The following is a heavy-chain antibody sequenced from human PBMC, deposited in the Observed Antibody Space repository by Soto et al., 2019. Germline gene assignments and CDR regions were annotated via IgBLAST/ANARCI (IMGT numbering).Heavy chain of an antibody. J-gene: IGHJ4*02. D-gene: IGHD4-17*01. Sequence: KQSQTLSLTCAISGDSVSSNSAAWNWIRQSPSRGLEWLGRTYYRSKWYNDYAVSVKSRITINPDTSKNQFSLQLNSVTPEDTAVYYCARDIKPPHDYHIYYFDYWGQGTLVTVSS. CDR1: GDSVSSNSAA. V-gene: IGHV6-1*01. CDR3: ARDIKPPHDYHIYYFDY. CDR2: TYYRSKWYN.